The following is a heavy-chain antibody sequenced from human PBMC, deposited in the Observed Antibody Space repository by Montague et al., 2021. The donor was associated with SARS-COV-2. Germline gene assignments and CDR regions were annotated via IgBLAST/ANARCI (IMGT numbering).Heavy chain of an antibody. V-gene: IGHV4-39*07. D-gene: IGHD6-13*01. CDR2: IYYSGST. J-gene: IGHJ6*02. CDR1: GFTFSSYA. Sequence: LRLSCAASGFTFSSYAMHWVRQAPGKGLEWIGSIYYSGSTYYNPSLKSRVTISVDTSKNQFSLKLSSVTAADTAVYYCARVGRQQLVRLSGMDVWGQGTTVTVSS. CDR3: ARVGRQQLVRLSGMDV.